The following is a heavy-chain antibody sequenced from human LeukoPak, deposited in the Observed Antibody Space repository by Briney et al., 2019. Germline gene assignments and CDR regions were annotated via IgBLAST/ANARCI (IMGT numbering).Heavy chain of an antibody. D-gene: IGHD3-10*01. CDR1: GFTFDHYA. CDR2: ISWNSGSV. J-gene: IGHJ3*02. Sequence: PGGSLRLSCAASGFTFDHYAMHWVRQAPGKGLEWVSVISWNSGSVGYADSVKGRFTISRDNAKNSLYLQMNSLRAEDTAVYYCARDPGITMVRGVEPRDAFDIWGQGTMVTVSS. V-gene: IGHV3-9*01. CDR3: ARDPGITMVRGVEPRDAFDI.